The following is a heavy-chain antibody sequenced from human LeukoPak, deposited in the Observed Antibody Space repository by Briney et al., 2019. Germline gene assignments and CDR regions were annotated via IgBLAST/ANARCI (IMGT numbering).Heavy chain of an antibody. J-gene: IGHJ4*02. Sequence: GGSLRLSCAASGFTFSSYWMHWVRQAPGKGLVWVSRINSDGSSTSYADSVKGRFTISRDNAKNTLYLQMNSLRAEDTAVYYCARVKGVVAVAFDYWGQGTLVTVSS. CDR2: INSDGSST. CDR1: GFTFSSYW. V-gene: IGHV3-74*01. D-gene: IGHD6-19*01. CDR3: ARVKGVVAVAFDY.